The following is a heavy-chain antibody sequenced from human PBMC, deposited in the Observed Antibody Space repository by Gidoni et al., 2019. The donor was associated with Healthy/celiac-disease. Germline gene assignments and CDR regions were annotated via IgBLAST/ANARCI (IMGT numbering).Heavy chain of an antibody. CDR1: SYTFTSYG. CDR2: ISAYNGNT. J-gene: IGHJ2*01. CDR3: ARVVVVVPAATLGDWYFDL. V-gene: IGHV1-18*04. D-gene: IGHD2-2*01. Sequence: QVQLVQSGTQVKQPGASVKVSCKASSYTFTSYGISWVRQAPGQGLEWMGWISAYNGNTNYAQKLKGRVTMPTDTSRSTDYMELRSLRSDDTAVYYCARVVVVVPAATLGDWYFDLWGRGTLVTVSS.